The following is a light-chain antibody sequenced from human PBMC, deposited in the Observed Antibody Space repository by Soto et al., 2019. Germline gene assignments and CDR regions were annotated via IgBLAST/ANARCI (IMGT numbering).Light chain of an antibody. CDR3: QQRSNWIT. CDR2: DAS. V-gene: IGKV3-11*01. CDR1: QSVSSY. Sequence: EIVLTQSPATLSLSPGDRATLSCRASQSVSSYLAWYQQKPGQAPRLLIYDASNRATGIPARFSGSGSGTDFTLTISSLEPEDFAVYYCQQRSNWITFGQGTRLEIK. J-gene: IGKJ5*01.